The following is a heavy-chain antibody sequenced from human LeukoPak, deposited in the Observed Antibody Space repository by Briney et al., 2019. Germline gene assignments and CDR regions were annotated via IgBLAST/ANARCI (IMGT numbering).Heavy chain of an antibody. Sequence: GGSLRLSCAASGFTFSSYGMHWVRQAPGKGLEWVAVIWYDGSNKYYADSVKGRFTISRDNSKNTLYLQMNSLRAEDTAVYYCAKDYSNFVRGYYYGMDVWGQGTTVTVSS. CDR2: IWYDGSNK. V-gene: IGHV3-33*06. CDR1: GFTFSSYG. J-gene: IGHJ6*02. CDR3: AKDYSNFVRGYYYGMDV. D-gene: IGHD4-11*01.